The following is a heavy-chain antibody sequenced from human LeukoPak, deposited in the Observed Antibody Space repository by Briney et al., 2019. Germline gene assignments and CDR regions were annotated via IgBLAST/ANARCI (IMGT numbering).Heavy chain of an antibody. V-gene: IGHV1-2*02. D-gene: IGHD3-22*01. CDR3: AMSHDYYDSSGYYYFDY. CDR2: INPNNGGT. J-gene: IGHJ4*02. CDR1: GYTFTGYY. Sequence: GSSVKVSCKASGYTFTGYYMHWVRQAPGQGLEWMGWINPNNGGTNYAQKFQGRVTMTRDTSISTAYMELSRRRSDDTAVYYCAMSHDYYDSSGYYYFDYWGQGTLVTVSS.